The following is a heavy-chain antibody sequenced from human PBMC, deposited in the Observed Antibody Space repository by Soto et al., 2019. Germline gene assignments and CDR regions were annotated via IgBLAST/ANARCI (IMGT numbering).Heavy chain of an antibody. V-gene: IGHV2-5*02. Sequence: QITLKESGPTLVKPTQTLTLTCTFSGFSLTTRGVGVGWIRQPPGKALECLALIYWDDDKRYSPSLHSRLSITTDTSKNQVVLTMTNVDPVDTATYYCAHIPNYYQYDWFDPWGQGTLVSVSS. CDR3: AHIPNYYQYDWFDP. CDR2: IYWDDDK. J-gene: IGHJ5*02. D-gene: IGHD3-16*01. CDR1: GFSLTTRGVG.